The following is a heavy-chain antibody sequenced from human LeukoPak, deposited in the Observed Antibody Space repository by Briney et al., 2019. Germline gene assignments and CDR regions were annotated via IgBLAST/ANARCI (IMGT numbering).Heavy chain of an antibody. V-gene: IGHV1-2*02. D-gene: IGHD2-21*02. Sequence: GESLKISCKGSGYTFTGYYMHWVRQAPGQGLEWMGWINPNSGGTNYAQKFQGRVTMTRDTSISTAYMELSRLRSDDTAVYYCARDGCGGDCYLFFDYWGQGTLVTVSS. J-gene: IGHJ4*02. CDR3: ARDGCGGDCYLFFDY. CDR1: GYTFTGYY. CDR2: INPNSGGT.